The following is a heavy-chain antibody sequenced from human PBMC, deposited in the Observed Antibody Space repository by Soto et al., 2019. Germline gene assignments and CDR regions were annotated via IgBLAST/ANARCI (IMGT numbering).Heavy chain of an antibody. Sequence: EVQLLESVGGLVQPGGSLRLSCTASGFTFSSYAMNWVRQAPGKGLEWVSVISGSGGSTYYADSVKGRFTISRDNSKNTLYLQMNSLRAEDTAVYYCASRTSGWYFDYWGQGTLVTVSS. CDR3: ASRTSGWYFDY. D-gene: IGHD6-19*01. V-gene: IGHV3-23*01. CDR1: GFTFSSYA. J-gene: IGHJ4*02. CDR2: ISGSGGST.